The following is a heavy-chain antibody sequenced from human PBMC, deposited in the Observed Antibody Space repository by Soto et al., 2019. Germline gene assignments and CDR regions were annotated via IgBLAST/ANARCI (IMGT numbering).Heavy chain of an antibody. Sequence: QLQLQESGPGLVKPSETLSLTCTVSGRSISSSRYYWCWIRQPPGKAREWIGRIYYSGRTYYNPSLQSRLTIPVDTSKNQCTLEQGSVTAADTAVYYCARHNHIAAADNSFDPWGQGTLVTGSS. D-gene: IGHD6-13*01. V-gene: IGHV4-39*01. CDR3: ARHNHIAAADNSFDP. CDR1: GRSISSSRYY. J-gene: IGHJ5*02. CDR2: IYYSGRT.